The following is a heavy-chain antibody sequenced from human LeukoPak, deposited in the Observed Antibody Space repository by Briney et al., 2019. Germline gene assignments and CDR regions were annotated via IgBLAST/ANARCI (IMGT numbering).Heavy chain of an antibody. V-gene: IGHV1-24*01. CDR3: ATDLLYGDYATNFDY. CDR2: FDPEDGET. J-gene: IGHJ4*02. Sequence: ASVKVSCKVSGYTLIELSMHWVRQAPGKGLEWMGGFDPEDGETIYAQKFQGRVTMTEDTSTDTAYMELSSLRSEDTAVYYCATDLLYGDYATNFDYWGQGTLVTVSS. D-gene: IGHD4-17*01. CDR1: GYTLIELS.